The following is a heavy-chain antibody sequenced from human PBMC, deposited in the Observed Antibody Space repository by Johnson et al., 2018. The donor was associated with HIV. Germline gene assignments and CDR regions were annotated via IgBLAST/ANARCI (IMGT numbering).Heavy chain of an antibody. J-gene: IGHJ3*02. V-gene: IGHV3-30-3*01. CDR1: GFTFSRYA. CDR3: ARDVGAFDI. CDR2: ISSDGNNK. Sequence: VQLVESGGGVVQPGRSLRLSCAASGFTFSRYAMFWVRQAPGKGLEWVAVISSDGNNKYYADSVKDRFTISRDNSKNTLYLQMDSLRTEDTAVYYCARDVGAFDIWGQGTMVTVSS.